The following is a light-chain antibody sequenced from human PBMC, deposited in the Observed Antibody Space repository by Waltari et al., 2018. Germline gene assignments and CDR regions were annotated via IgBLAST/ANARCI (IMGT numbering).Light chain of an antibody. J-gene: IGLJ3*02. CDR1: HIGSKR. Sequence: SYVLTQPPSVSVAPGQTARLTCGGDHIGSKRVFGYQQKPGQAPVTVVYDDSDRPSGIPERFSGSNSGNTATLTISRVEAGDEADYYCQLWDRSTDHPVFGGGTKLTVL. V-gene: IGLV3-21*02. CDR2: DDS. CDR3: QLWDRSTDHPV.